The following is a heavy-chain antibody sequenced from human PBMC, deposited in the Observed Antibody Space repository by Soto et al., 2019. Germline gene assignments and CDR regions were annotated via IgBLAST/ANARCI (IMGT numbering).Heavy chain of an antibody. V-gene: IGHV3-72*01. CDR2: SRDKANSFST. CDR3: ARTKSYGAYDV. CDR1: GFTLSDYY. D-gene: IGHD3-10*01. J-gene: IGHJ3*01. Sequence: EVKLVESGGGLVQPGGSLRLSCAVSGFTLSDYYIDWVRQARGKGLEWLARSRDKANSFSTDYAASVKGRLSISRDDSESSVFLQMNSLRTEDTALYYCARTKSYGAYDVWGQGTVVIVSS.